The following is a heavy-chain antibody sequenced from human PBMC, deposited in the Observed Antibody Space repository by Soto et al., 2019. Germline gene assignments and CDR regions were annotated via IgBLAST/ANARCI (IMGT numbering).Heavy chain of an antibody. V-gene: IGHV1-18*01. CDR2: ISAFNGKT. J-gene: IGHJ4*02. CDR1: GYTFTSYG. D-gene: IGHD6-19*01. Sequence: QVQLVQSGAEVKKPGASVKVSCKASGYTFTSYGISWVRQAPGQGHEWMGWISAFNGKTNYAQKLQGRVTMTTDTSTSTAYMEVRSPRSDATAVNYWAGEVGGIAVAGSDYWGQGTLVTVSS. CDR3: AGEVGGIAVAGSDY.